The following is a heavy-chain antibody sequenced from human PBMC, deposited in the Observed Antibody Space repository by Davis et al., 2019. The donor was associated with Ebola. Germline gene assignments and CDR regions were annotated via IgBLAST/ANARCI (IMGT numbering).Heavy chain of an antibody. V-gene: IGHV1-69*04. CDR3: ARGAWDYSNSWYDY. J-gene: IGHJ4*02. Sequence: AASLNVSCKASGGTFTSFGVSWMRQAPGQGLEWMGRIIPILGIANYAQKFQGRVTITADKSTSTVYMDLRSLRSDDTAVYFCARGAWDYSNSWYDYWGQGTLVTVSS. D-gene: IGHD6-13*01. CDR2: IIPILGIA. CDR1: GGTFTSFG.